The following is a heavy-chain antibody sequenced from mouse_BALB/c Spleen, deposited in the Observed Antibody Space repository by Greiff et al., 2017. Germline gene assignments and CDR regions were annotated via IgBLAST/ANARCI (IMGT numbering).Heavy chain of an antibody. Sequence: VQLKESGPGLVKPSQSLSLTCTVTGYSITSDYAWNWIRQFPGTKLEWMGYISYSGSTSYNPSLKRRISITHDTSKNQFFQQLNSVTTEDTATYYSTRPTTSHAMDYWGQGTSVTVAS. J-gene: IGHJ4*01. D-gene: IGHD2-12*01. V-gene: IGHV3-2*02. CDR2: ISYSGST. CDR1: GYSITSDYA. CDR3: TRPTTSHAMDY.